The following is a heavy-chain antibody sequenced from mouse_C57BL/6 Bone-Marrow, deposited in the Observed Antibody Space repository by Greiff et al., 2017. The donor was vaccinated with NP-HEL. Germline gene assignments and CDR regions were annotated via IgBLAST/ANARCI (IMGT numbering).Heavy chain of an antibody. Sequence: ESGPGLVKPSQSLSLTCSVTGYSITSGYYWNWIRQFPGNKLEWMGYISYDGSNNYNPSLKNRISITRDTSKNQFFLKLNSVTTEDTATYYCASYDYDVRTWFAYWGQGTLVTVSA. CDR3: ASYDYDVRTWFAY. V-gene: IGHV3-6*01. D-gene: IGHD2-4*01. CDR1: GYSITSGYY. J-gene: IGHJ3*01. CDR2: ISYDGSN.